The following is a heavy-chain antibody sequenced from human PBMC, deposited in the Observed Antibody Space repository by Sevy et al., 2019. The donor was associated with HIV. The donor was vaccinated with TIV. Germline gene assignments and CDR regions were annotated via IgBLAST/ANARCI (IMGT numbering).Heavy chain of an antibody. V-gene: IGHV3-23*01. D-gene: IGHD4-17*01. CDR3: AKDFHDYGNSYFDY. J-gene: IGHJ4*02. Sequence: GGSLRLSCTASGFSFSSYAMSWVRQAPGKGLEWVSTIIGSSVRTYSADSVKGRFTISRDNSKNTLYLQMTSLRAEDTAVYYCAKDFHDYGNSYFDYWGRGTLVTVSS. CDR2: IIGSSVRT. CDR1: GFSFSSYA.